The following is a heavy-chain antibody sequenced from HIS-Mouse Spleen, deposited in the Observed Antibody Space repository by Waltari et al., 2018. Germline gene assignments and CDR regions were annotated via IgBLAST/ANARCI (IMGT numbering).Heavy chain of an antibody. D-gene: IGHD6-13*01. J-gene: IGHJ2*01. CDR3: AREIPYSSSWYDWYFDL. CDR2: IYYSGST. CDR1: GGSFSSRSYY. V-gene: IGHV4-39*07. Sequence: QLQLQESGPGLVKPSETLSLTCTVSGGSFSSRSYYCGWIRQPPGKGLVWVGSIYYSGSTYYNPSLKSRVTISVDTSKNQFSLKLSSVTAADTAVYYCAREIPYSSSWYDWYFDLWGRGTLVTVSS.